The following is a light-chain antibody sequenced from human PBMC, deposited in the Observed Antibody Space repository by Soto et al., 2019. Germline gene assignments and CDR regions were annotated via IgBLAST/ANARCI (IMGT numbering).Light chain of an antibody. CDR1: QSVSSY. CDR2: DAS. J-gene: IGKJ5*01. CDR3: QQRSNWIT. V-gene: IGKV3-11*01. Sequence: EIVVTQSPATLSLSPGERATLSCRASQSVSSYLAWYQQKPGQAPRLLIYDASNRATGIPARFIGRGSGTDFTLTISCLEPEDFAVYYCQQRSNWITFGQGTRLEIK.